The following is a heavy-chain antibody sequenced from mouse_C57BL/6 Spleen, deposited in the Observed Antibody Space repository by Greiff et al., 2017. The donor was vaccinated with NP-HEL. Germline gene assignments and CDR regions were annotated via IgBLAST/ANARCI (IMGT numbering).Heavy chain of an antibody. CDR3: TLTRLTTEVGEGYFDV. CDR1: GFNIKDDY. Sequence: EVQLQQSGAELVRPGASVKLSCTASGFNIKDDYMHWVKQRPEQGLEWIGWIDPENGDTEYASKFQGKATITADTSSNTAYLQLSSLTSEDTVVYYCTLTRLTTEVGEGYFDVWGTGPTVTVSS. D-gene: IGHD1-1*01. J-gene: IGHJ1*03. CDR2: IDPENGDT. V-gene: IGHV14-4*01.